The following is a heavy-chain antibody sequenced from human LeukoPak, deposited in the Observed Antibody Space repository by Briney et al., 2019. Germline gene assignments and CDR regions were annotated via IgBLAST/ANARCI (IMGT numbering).Heavy chain of an antibody. CDR2: ITGSSSYT. CDR3: ARALRDHGSGFNWFDP. CDR1: GFIFSDYY. V-gene: IGHV3-11*05. J-gene: IGHJ5*02. Sequence: PGRSLRLSCAASGFIFSDYYMSWVRQAPGKGLEWVSYITGSSSYTNYADSVKGRFTISRDNAKNSVYLQMTSLRSEDTAVYYCARALRDHGSGFNWFDPWRQGTLVTVSS. D-gene: IGHD3-10*01.